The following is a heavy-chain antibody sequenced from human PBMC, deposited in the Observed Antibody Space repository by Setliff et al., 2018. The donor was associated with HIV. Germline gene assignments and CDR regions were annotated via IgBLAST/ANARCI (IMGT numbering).Heavy chain of an antibody. CDR1: GGSISISD. CDR2: IYTSGNT. V-gene: IGHV4-4*09. J-gene: IGHJ4*02. CDR3: ARQAAGNTKVRHFDY. D-gene: IGHD6-13*01. Sequence: PSETLSLTCTVSGGSISISDWSWIRQPPGKGLEWIGCIYTSGNTNYDPSLKSRVTISVDTSKNQFSLKLTSVTAADTAVYYCARQAAGNTKVRHFDYWGQGTLVTVSS.